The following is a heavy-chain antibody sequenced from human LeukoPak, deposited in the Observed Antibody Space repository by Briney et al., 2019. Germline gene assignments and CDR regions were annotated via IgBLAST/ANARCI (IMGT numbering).Heavy chain of an antibody. Sequence: AGSLSLTCTVSGGSISSYSWSWIRQPAGKGLEWIWRIYSSGSTNYNPSLKKRVTMAVDTSKNQFSLKLSSVTAADTAVYYCARDRDYYDRSGYTYAFDTWGQGTMVTVSS. CDR1: GGSISSYS. CDR2: IYSSGST. CDR3: ARDRDYYDRSGYTYAFDT. V-gene: IGHV4-4*07. J-gene: IGHJ3*02. D-gene: IGHD3-22*01.